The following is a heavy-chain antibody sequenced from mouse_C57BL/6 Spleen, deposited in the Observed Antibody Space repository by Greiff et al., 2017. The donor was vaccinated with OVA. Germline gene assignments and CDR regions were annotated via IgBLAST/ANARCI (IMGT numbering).Heavy chain of an antibody. J-gene: IGHJ4*01. CDR1: GYTFTSYW. Sequence: VQLQQPGTELVKPGASVKLSCKASGYTFTSYWMPWVKQRPGQGLEWIGTINTSNGGTNYHEKFKSKATLTGDKSSSTPYMQLSSLTSEDSAVLCCARPCLPFAMDYWGQGTSATVSS. CDR2: INTSNGGT. CDR3: ARPCLPFAMDY. V-gene: IGHV1-53*01.